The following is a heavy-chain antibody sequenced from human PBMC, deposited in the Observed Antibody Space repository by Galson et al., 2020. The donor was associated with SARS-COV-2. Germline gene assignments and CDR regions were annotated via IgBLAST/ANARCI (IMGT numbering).Heavy chain of an antibody. D-gene: IGHD6-19*01. Sequence: SETLSLTCTVSGGSISSGSYYWSWIRPPAGKGREWIGHIYTSGSTNYNPSLKSRVTISVDTSKNQFSLKLSSVTAADTAVYFCARARYSSGWYFDYWGQGTLVTVSS. V-gene: IGHV4-61*09. CDR1: GGSISSGSYY. CDR2: IYTSGST. J-gene: IGHJ4*02. CDR3: ARARYSSGWYFDY.